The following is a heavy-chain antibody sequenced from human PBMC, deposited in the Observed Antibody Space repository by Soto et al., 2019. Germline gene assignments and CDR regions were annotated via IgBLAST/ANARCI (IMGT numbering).Heavy chain of an antibody. CDR3: ARVADGDGDNSRYRHLDY. Sequence: EVQLVESGGGLVQPGGSLRLSCAASGFTFSRYWMSWVRQAPGKGLEWVADIKKDASEKYYVDSVKGRFTISRYNAKNSLFLQVNSLTAVDTAVYYCARVADGDGDNSRYRHLDYWGQGTLGTVSS. J-gene: IGHJ4*02. D-gene: IGHD2-15*01. CDR2: IKKDASEK. V-gene: IGHV3-7*04. CDR1: GFTFSRYW.